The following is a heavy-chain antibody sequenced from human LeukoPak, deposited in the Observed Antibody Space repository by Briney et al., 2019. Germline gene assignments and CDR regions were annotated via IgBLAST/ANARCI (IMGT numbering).Heavy chain of an antibody. CDR1: GYSFTNYW. D-gene: IGHD6-13*01. V-gene: IGHV5-51*01. CDR2: IYPGDSDT. CDR3: ARRASGIAVAGTSYWFDP. Sequence: GESLKISCKGSGYSFTNYWIGWVRQMPGKGLEWMGIIYPGDSDTRYSPSFQGRVTISADNSISTAYLQWSSLRASDTAMYYCARRASGIAVAGTSYWFDPWGQGTLVTVSS. J-gene: IGHJ5*02.